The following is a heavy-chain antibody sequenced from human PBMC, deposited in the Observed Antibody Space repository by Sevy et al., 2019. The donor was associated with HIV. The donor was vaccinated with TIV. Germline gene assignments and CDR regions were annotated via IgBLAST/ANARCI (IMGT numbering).Heavy chain of an antibody. Sequence: ASVKVSCKASGYIFTDYYIHWVRQAPGQGLEWMAWINSDSGVTNYAQRFQGEVTVTRDTSLSTAYRELIRLRSNDTAIYYCARLTTKPTSDLYGMDVWGQGTTVTVSS. CDR1: GYIFTDYY. J-gene: IGHJ6*02. CDR2: INSDSGVT. D-gene: IGHD4-17*01. V-gene: IGHV1-2*02. CDR3: ARLTTKPTSDLYGMDV.